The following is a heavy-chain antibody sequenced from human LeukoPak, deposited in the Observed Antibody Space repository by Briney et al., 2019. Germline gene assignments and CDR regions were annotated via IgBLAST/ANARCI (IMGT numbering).Heavy chain of an antibody. CDR1: GFTFSSYG. Sequence: PGGSLRLSCAASGFTFSSYGMHWVRQAPGKGLEWVAVMWYDGSNKYYADSVKGRFTISRDNSKNTLYLQMNSLRGEDTAVYYCAKSGFMGIAAHDYYYMDVWGEGTTVTVSS. D-gene: IGHD6-6*01. CDR3: AKSGFMGIAAHDYYYMDV. CDR2: MWYDGSNK. J-gene: IGHJ6*03. V-gene: IGHV3-33*06.